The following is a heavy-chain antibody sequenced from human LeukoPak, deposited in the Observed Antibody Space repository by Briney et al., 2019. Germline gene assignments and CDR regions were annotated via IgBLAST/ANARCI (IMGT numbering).Heavy chain of an antibody. V-gene: IGHV1-69*13. Sequence: ASVKVSCKASGYTFTGYGISWVRQAPGQGLEWMGGIIPIFGTANYAQKFQGRVTITADESTSTAYMELSSLRSEDTAVYYCASSRDYYGSGSYFRGFDPWGQGTLVTVSS. J-gene: IGHJ5*02. CDR3: ASSRDYYGSGSYFRGFDP. D-gene: IGHD3-10*01. CDR1: GYTFTGYG. CDR2: IIPIFGTA.